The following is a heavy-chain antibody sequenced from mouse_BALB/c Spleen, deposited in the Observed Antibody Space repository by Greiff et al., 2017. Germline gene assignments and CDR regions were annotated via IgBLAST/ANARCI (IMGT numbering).Heavy chain of an antibody. CDR2: ISSGGSYT. Sequence: DVMLVESGGGLVKPGGSLKLSCAASGFTFSSYAMSWVRQSPEKRLEWVAEISSGGSYTYYPDTVTGRFTISRDNAKNTLYLEMSSLRSEDTAMYYCARGSYAMDYWGQGTSVTVSA. CDR1: GFTFSSYA. CDR3: ARGSYAMDY. V-gene: IGHV5-9-4*01. J-gene: IGHJ4*01.